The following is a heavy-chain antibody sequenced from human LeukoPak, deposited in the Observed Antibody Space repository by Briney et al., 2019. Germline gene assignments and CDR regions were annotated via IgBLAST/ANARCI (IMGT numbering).Heavy chain of an antibody. CDR2: IYYSGST. V-gene: IGHV4-59*08. D-gene: IGHD6-19*01. J-gene: IGHJ4*02. Sequence: PSETLSLTCTVSGGSISSYYWSWIRQPPGKGLEWIGYIYYSGSTNYNPSLKSRVTISVDTSKNQFSLKLSSVTAADTAVYYCASFKGLYSSGSLGYWGQGTLVTVSS. CDR3: ASFKGLYSSGSLGY. CDR1: GGSISSYY.